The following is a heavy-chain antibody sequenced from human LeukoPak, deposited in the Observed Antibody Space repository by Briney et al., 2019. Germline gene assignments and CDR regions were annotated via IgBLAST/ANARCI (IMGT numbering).Heavy chain of an antibody. CDR2: IRYDGSNK. V-gene: IGHV3-30*02. J-gene: IGHJ4*02. CDR1: GFTFSSYG. CDR3: AKTVGATFYYFDY. D-gene: IGHD1-26*01. Sequence: PGGPLRLSCAASGFTFSSYGMHWVRQAPGKGLEWVAFIRYDGSNKYYADSVKGRFTISRDNSKNTLYLQMNSLRAEDTAVYYCAKTVGATFYYFDYWGQGTLVTVSS.